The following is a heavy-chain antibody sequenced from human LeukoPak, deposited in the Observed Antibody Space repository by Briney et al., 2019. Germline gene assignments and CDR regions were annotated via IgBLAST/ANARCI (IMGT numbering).Heavy chain of an antibody. CDR1: GFTFSSYG. CDR2: IWYDGSNK. J-gene: IGHJ6*02. V-gene: IGHV3-33*01. D-gene: IGHD2-2*01. CDR3: ARDRIERYCSSTSCYALGSYYYGMDV. Sequence: GGPLRLSCAASGFTFSSYGMHWVRQAPGKGLEWVAVIWYDGSNKYYADSVKGRFTISRDNSKNTLYLQMNSLRAEDTAVYYCARDRIERYCSSTSCYALGSYYYGMDVWGQGTTVTVSS.